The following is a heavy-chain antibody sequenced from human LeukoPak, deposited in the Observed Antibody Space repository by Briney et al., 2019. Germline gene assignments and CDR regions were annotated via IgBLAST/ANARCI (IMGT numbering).Heavy chain of an antibody. CDR1: GFTVSSYG. D-gene: IGHD3-22*01. Sequence: PGGSLRLSCAASGFTVSSYGMHWVRQAPGKGLEWVAVIWYDGSNKYYADSVKGRFTISRDNSKNTLYLQMNSLRAEDTAVYYCAKDLRSGYYYDSTLDYWGQGTLVTVSS. CDR3: AKDLRSGYYYDSTLDY. J-gene: IGHJ4*02. V-gene: IGHV3-33*06. CDR2: IWYDGSNK.